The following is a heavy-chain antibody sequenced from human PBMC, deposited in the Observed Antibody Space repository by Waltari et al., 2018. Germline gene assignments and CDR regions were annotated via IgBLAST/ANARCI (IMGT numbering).Heavy chain of an antibody. CDR2: ITDSGAST. Sequence: EVQLLESGGDLVQPGGSLRISCAASGFTFKRNAMSWVRQAPGKGLEWVSAITDSGASTWYADSVKDRFTISRDNSMNTLYLQMKSLRVDDTAIYYCAKGSSDSRPYHFDFWGQGTLITVSS. V-gene: IGHV3-23*01. J-gene: IGHJ4*02. D-gene: IGHD6-25*01. CDR3: AKGSSDSRPYHFDF. CDR1: GFTFKRNA.